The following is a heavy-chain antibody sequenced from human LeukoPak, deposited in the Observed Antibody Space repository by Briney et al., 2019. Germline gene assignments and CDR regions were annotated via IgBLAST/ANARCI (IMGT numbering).Heavy chain of an antibody. D-gene: IGHD5-24*01. Sequence: GGSLRLSCAVSGITLSNYGMSWVRQAPGKGLEWVSRVIRDGSSTNYADSVKGRFTISRDNAKNTLYLQMSSLRAEDTAVYFCVREGDDFNFDYWGQGSLVTVSS. CDR2: VIRDGSST. J-gene: IGHJ4*02. V-gene: IGHV3-74*01. CDR3: VREGDDFNFDY. CDR1: GITLSNYG.